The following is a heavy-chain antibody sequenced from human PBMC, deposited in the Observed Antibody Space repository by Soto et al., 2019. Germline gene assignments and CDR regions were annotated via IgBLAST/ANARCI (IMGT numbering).Heavy chain of an antibody. D-gene: IGHD3-22*01. CDR2: IYHSGST. CDR3: ARDLSPYYYDSSGYYY. Sequence: PSETLSLTCAVSGYSISSGYYWGWIRQPPGKGLEWIGSIYHSGSTYYNPSLKSRVTISVDTSKNQFSLKLSSVTAADTAVYYCARDLSPYYYDSSGYYYWGQGTLVTVS. J-gene: IGHJ4*02. V-gene: IGHV4-38-2*02. CDR1: GYSISSGYY.